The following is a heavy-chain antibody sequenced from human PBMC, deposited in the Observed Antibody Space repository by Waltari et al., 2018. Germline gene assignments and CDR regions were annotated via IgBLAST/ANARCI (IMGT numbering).Heavy chain of an antibody. CDR3: AGPVVTYTLYGLDV. D-gene: IGHD2-21*02. J-gene: IGHJ6*02. Sequence: EVQLLESGGGLAQPGGSLRLSCVGSGFSFSSYSMHWVHQAPGKGLEWVAYISGDSSSIAYAASVKGRFTISRSNARKSVHLQMSSLRAEDTAVYFCAGPVVTYTLYGLDVWGQGTTVTVSS. CDR1: GFSFSSYS. V-gene: IGHV3-48*01. CDR2: ISGDSSSI.